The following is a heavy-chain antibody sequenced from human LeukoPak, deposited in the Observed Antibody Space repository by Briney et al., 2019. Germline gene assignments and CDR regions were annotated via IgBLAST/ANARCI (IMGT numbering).Heavy chain of an antibody. D-gene: IGHD1-26*01. CDR3: AKGREVSAHFDY. CDR1: GFTFSSYG. CDR2: ISWNSGSI. Sequence: PGGSLRLSCAASGFTFSSYGMHWVRQAPGKGLEWVSGISWNSGSIGYADSVKGRFTISGDNAKNSLYLQMNSLRAEDTALYYCAKGREVSAHFDYWGQGTLVTVSS. J-gene: IGHJ4*02. V-gene: IGHV3-9*01.